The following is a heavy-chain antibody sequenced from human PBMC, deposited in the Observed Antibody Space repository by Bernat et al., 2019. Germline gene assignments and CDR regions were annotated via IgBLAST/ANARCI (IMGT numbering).Heavy chain of an antibody. CDR1: GFTVSSNY. J-gene: IGHJ4*02. CDR3: ARDVCIAARPTDY. D-gene: IGHD6-6*01. CDR2: IYSGGST. Sequence: EVQLVESGGGLVQPGGSLRLSCAASGFTVSSNYMSWVRQAPGKGLEWVSVIYSGGSTYYADSVKGRFTISRDNSKNTLYLQMNSLRAEDTAVYDCARDVCIAARPTDYWGQGTLVTVSS. V-gene: IGHV3-66*01.